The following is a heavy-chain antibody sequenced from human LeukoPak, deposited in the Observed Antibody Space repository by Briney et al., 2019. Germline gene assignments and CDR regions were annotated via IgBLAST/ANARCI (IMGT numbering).Heavy chain of an antibody. CDR1: GFTFSSYD. J-gene: IGHJ6*02. Sequence: GGSLRLSCAASGFTFSSYDMHWVRPATGKGLEWVSAIGTAGDTYYPGSVKGRFTISRENAKNSLYLQMNSLRAGDTAVYYCARDLRIAVAGTYYYYGMDVWGQGTTVTVSS. CDR3: ARDLRIAVAGTYYYYGMDV. CDR2: IGTAGDT. V-gene: IGHV3-13*04. D-gene: IGHD6-19*01.